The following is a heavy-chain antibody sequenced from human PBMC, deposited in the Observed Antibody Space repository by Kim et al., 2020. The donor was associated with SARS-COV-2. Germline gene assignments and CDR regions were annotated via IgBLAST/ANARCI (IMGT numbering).Heavy chain of an antibody. Sequence: SETLSLTCAVYGGSFSGYYWSWIRQPPGKGLEWIGEINHSGSTNYNPSLKSRVTISVDTSKNQFSLKLRSVAAADTAVYYCARGLYDYGALGDAFDIWGQRTRVTVSS. D-gene: IGHD4-17*01. CDR3: ARGLYDYGALGDAFDI. V-gene: IGHV4-34*01. CDR2: INHSGST. CDR1: GGSFSGYY. J-gene: IGHJ3*02.